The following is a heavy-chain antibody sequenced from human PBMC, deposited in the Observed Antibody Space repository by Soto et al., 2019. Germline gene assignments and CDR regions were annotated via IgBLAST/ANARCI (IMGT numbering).Heavy chain of an antibody. CDR3: AKDLGGEYSSSD. CDR2: ISYDGSNK. D-gene: IGHD6-6*01. J-gene: IGHJ4*02. CDR1: GFTFSSYG. Sequence: GGSLRLSCAASGFTFSSYGMHWVRQAPGKGLEWVAVISYDGSNKYYADSVKGRFTISRDNSKNTLYLQMNSLRAEDTAVYYCAKDLGGEYSSSDWGQGTLVTVSS. V-gene: IGHV3-30*18.